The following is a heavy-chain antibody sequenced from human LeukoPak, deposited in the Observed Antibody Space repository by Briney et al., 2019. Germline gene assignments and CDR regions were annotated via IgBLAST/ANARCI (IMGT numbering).Heavy chain of an antibody. CDR2: IYYSGST. V-gene: IGHV4-59*01. Sequence: SETLSLTCTVSGGSISSYFWSWIRQSPGKGLEWIGYIYYSGSTSYNPSLMSRVTISVDTSKNHFSLRLTSVTAADTAVYYCARGGWLKSGDYFDYWGQGTLVTVSS. J-gene: IGHJ4*02. CDR1: GGSISSYF. D-gene: IGHD5-24*01. CDR3: ARGGWLKSGDYFDY.